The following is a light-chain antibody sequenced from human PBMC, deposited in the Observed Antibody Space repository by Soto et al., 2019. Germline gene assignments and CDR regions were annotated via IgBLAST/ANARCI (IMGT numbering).Light chain of an antibody. V-gene: IGKV3-11*01. Sequence: EIVLTQSPATLSLSPGERATLSCRASQSVSSYLAWYQQKPGQAPRLLIYDASNRATGIPARFSGSGSGTDFTLTISSLEPEAFAVYHCQQRSHRLTFGGGTQVEIK. J-gene: IGKJ4*01. CDR3: QQRSHRLT. CDR2: DAS. CDR1: QSVSSY.